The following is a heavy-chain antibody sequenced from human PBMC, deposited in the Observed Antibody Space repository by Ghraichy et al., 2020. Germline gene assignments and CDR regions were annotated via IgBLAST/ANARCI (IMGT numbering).Heavy chain of an antibody. CDR1: GFTFSRHW. CDR2: INQDGSTI. D-gene: IGHD7-27*01. Sequence: LSLTCAASGFTFSRHWMTWVHQAPGRGLELLANINQDGSTILYVDSVQGRFTISRDNAKNLLYLQMNSLRAEDAAVYYCASHGDFCLDYWGQGTLVTVST. V-gene: IGHV3-7*01. J-gene: IGHJ4*02. CDR3: ASHGDFCLDY.